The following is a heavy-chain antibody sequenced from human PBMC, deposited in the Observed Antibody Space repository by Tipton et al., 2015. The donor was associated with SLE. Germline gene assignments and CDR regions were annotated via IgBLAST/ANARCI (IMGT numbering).Heavy chain of an antibody. Sequence: TLSLTCTVYGGSFSGYYWSWIRQPPGKGLEWIGYIYYSGSTNYNPSLKSRVTISVDTSKNQFSLKLSSVTAADTAVYYCARVDTAMADAFDIWGQGTMVTVSS. D-gene: IGHD5-18*01. CDR3: ARVDTAMADAFDI. CDR1: GGSFSGYY. J-gene: IGHJ3*02. V-gene: IGHV4-59*12. CDR2: IYYSGST.